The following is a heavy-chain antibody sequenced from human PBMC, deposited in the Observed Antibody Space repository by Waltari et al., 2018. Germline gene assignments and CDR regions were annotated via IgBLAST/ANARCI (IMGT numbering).Heavy chain of an antibody. D-gene: IGHD3-22*01. J-gene: IGHJ6*03. CDR2: IYHSGTT. Sequence: QVQLRESGPGLVKPSQTLSLTCTVSGGSVSSGLHYWSWIRQSPGKGLEWIGYIYHSGTTYYTPSLRGRITLSVDTSNYQSSLKLTSVTAADTAVYYCARVVKYYDSFGFPSDYMDVWGKGTTVIISS. CDR3: ARVVKYYDSFGFPSDYMDV. CDR1: GGSVSSGLHY. V-gene: IGHV4-30-4*08.